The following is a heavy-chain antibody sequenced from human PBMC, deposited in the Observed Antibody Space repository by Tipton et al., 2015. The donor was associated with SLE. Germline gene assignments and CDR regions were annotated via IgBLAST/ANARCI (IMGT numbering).Heavy chain of an antibody. CDR3: ASYLYYGSGSLFY. CDR2: IWYDGSNK. J-gene: IGHJ4*02. V-gene: IGHV3-33*01. D-gene: IGHD3-10*01. Sequence: SLRLSCAASGFTFSSYGMHWVRQAPGKGLEWVAVIWYDGSNKYYADSVKGRFTISRDNSKNTLYLQMNSLRAEDTAVYYCASYLYYGSGSLFYWGQGTLVTVSS. CDR1: GFTFSSYG.